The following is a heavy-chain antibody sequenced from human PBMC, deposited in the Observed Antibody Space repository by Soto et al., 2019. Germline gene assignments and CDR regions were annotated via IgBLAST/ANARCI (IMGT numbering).Heavy chain of an antibody. J-gene: IGHJ4*02. V-gene: IGHV4-39*07. Sequence: PSETLSLTCNVSGGSISSSRSYWAWFRQPPGKELEWIANIFYAGNTYYNPSLKSRVTISVDTSRNQFSLKLTSVTAADTAVYYCATLPRGYQLPWYWGQGTLVTVSS. CDR1: GGSISSSRSY. D-gene: IGHD2-2*01. CDR2: IFYAGNT. CDR3: ATLPRGYQLPWY.